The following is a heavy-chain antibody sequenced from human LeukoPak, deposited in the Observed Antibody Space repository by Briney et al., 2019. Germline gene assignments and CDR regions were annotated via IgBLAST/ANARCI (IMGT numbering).Heavy chain of an antibody. J-gene: IGHJ5*02. CDR3: ARDRAAAGTSWFDP. CDR2: IIPILGIA. D-gene: IGHD6-13*01. V-gene: IGHV1-69*10. CDR1: GGTFSNYA. Sequence: VASVKVSCKASGGTFSNYAISWVRQAPGQGLEWMGAIIPILGIANYAQKFQGRVTITADKSTRTAYMELSSLRSEDTAVYYCARDRAAAGTSWFDPWGQGTLVTVSS.